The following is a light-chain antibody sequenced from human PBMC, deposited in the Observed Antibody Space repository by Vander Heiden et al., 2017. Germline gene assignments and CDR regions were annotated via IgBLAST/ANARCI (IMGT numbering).Light chain of an antibody. CDR1: QGFSSN. J-gene: IGKJ2*01. CDR3: QQYNNRPPMFT. Sequence: IVLPRSPATLSMSPGKRSPLSCRASQGFSSNLAWFQQKPGQAPRLLIYGATTRVAAIPARFSGGGSGTEFTLTIDDLQSEDSAVYYCQQYNNRPPMFTFGQGTKLEIK. CDR2: GAT. V-gene: IGKV3-15*01.